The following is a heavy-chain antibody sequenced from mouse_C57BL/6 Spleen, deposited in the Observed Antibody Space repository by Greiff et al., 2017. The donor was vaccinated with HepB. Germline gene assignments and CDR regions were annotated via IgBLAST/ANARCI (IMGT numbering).Heavy chain of an antibody. CDR1: GYTFTDYY. CDR3: ARGGALPDY. D-gene: IGHD5-5*01. Sequence: EVQLQQSGPVLVKPGASVKMSCKASGYTFTDYYMNWVKQSHGKSLEWIGVINPYNGGTSYNQKFKGKATLTVDKSSSTAYMELNSLTSEDSAVYYCARGGALPDYWGQGTSVTVSS. J-gene: IGHJ4*01. CDR2: INPYNGGT. V-gene: IGHV1-19*01.